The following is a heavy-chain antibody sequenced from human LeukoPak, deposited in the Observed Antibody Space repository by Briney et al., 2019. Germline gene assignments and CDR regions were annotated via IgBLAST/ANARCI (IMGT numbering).Heavy chain of an antibody. V-gene: IGHV3-23*01. J-gene: IGHJ4*02. CDR1: GFTFGTSA. CDR2: FGRSGSDT. Sequence: PGGSLRLSCAASGFTFGTSAMSWVRQAPGKGPEWVSTFGRSGSDTYYSDSVKSRFTIFRDNSKNTLYLQMNSLRDEDTAVYYCAKGSLGSWYYFDYWGQGTLVTVSS. D-gene: IGHD6-13*01. CDR3: AKGSLGSWYYFDY.